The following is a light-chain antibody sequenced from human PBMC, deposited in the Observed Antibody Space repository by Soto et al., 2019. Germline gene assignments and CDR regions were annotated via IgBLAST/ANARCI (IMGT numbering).Light chain of an antibody. Sequence: NFMLTQPHSVSASPGKTVIISCTRSSGSIASNYVLWYQQRPGSSPTTVIYEDNQRPSGVPDRFSGSIDSSSNSASLTISGLETEDEADYYCQSYDATNQVFGGGTKLTVL. CDR1: SGSIASNY. CDR2: EDN. J-gene: IGLJ3*02. V-gene: IGLV6-57*01. CDR3: QSYDATNQV.